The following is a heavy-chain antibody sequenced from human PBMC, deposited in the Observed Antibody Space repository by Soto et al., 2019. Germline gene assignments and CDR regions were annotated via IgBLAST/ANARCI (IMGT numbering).Heavy chain of an antibody. D-gene: IGHD2-15*01. Sequence: SETLSLTCTVSGGSISSYYWNWIRQPPGKGLEWIGYIYFRGSTNYNPSLKSRVTISVDTSKNQFSLKLSSVTAADTAVYYCARDPGGRYDYWGQGTLVTV. CDR3: ARDPGGRYDY. CDR1: GGSISSYY. CDR2: IYFRGST. J-gene: IGHJ4*02. V-gene: IGHV4-59*01.